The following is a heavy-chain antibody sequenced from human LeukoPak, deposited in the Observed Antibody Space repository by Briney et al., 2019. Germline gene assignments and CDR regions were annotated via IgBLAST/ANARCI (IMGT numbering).Heavy chain of an antibody. V-gene: IGHV3-21*01. CDR3: ARDSSSWEFDY. Sequence: GGSLRLSCAASGFTFSSYAMSWVRQAPGKGLEWVSSISSSSSYIYYADSVKGRFTISRDNAKNSLYLQMNSLRAEDTAVYYCARDSSSWEFDYWGQGTLVTVSS. J-gene: IGHJ4*02. CDR2: ISSSSSYI. D-gene: IGHD6-13*01. CDR1: GFTFSSYA.